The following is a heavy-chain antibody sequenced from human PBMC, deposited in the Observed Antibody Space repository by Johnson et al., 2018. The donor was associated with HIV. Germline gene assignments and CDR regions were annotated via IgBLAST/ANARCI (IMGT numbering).Heavy chain of an antibody. D-gene: IGHD2-21*01. CDR2: IYGGGSP. V-gene: IGHV3-66*01. CDR3: ARDTGGGEPYDI. Sequence: VQLVESGGGLVKPGGSLRLSCAASGSTFPNAWMHWVRQAPGKGLEWVSVIYGGGSPYSADSLKGRFTISRDNSKNTLYLQMNSLRAEDTAVYYCARDTGGGEPYDIWGQGTMVTVSS. CDR1: GSTFPNAW. J-gene: IGHJ3*02.